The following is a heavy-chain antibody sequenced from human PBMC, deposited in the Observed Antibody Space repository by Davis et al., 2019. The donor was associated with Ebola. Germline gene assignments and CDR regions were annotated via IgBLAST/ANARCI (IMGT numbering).Heavy chain of an antibody. CDR3: ARQVHTYYYDSSGYGSKYYFDY. V-gene: IGHV4-39*01. CDR1: GGSVRRRSYY. Sequence: SQTLSLTCAVSGGSVRRRSYYWGWIRQPPGKGLEWIGNIHYSGSTNHNPSLKSRVTISVDTSKNQFSLKLSSVTAADTAVYYCARQVHTYYYDSSGYGSKYYFDYWGQGTLVTVSS. CDR2: IHYSGST. J-gene: IGHJ4*02. D-gene: IGHD3-22*01.